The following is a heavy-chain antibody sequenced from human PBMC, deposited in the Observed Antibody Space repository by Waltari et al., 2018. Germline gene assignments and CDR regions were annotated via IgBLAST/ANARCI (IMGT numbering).Heavy chain of an antibody. D-gene: IGHD5-12*01. V-gene: IGHV3-33*01. J-gene: IGHJ6*02. CDR2: IWDDGSEK. CDR3: ARDLGGEMATISRYYYYYYGMDV. CDR1: GFTFSTYA. Sequence: QVQLVESGGGVVQPGRSLRLSCAASGFTFSTYAMPWVRPAPGKGLEWVSLIWDDGSEKYFADSVRGRFTISRDNSKNTLYLQMNNLRAEDSAVYYCARDLGGEMATISRYYYYYYGMDVWGQGTTVTVSS.